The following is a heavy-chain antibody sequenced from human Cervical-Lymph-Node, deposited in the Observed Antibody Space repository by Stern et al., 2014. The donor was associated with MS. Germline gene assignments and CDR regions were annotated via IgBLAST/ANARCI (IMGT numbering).Heavy chain of an antibody. CDR2: INPKNGDS. CDR3: GRGIKTFDP. J-gene: IGHJ5*02. CDR1: GFRFTDYY. V-gene: IGHV1-2*02. Sequence: VQLGESGAEVKKPGASVKVSCETSGFRFTDYYIHWVRQAPGQGLEWMGCINPKNGDSHSAQKFQGRFTMTRDTSISTGYMELNSLKSDDTAMYYCGRGIKTFDPWGQGTLVTVSS. D-gene: IGHD5-24*01.